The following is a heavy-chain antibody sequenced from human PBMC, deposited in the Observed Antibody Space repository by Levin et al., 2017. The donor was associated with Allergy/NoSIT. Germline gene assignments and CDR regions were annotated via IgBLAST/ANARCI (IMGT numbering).Heavy chain of an antibody. CDR3: ASRVPNYYDSSGYYVPVFDY. D-gene: IGHD3-22*01. CDR2: IIPIFGTA. Sequence: ASVKVSCKASGGTFSSYAISWVRQAPGQGLEWMGGIIPIFGTANYAQKFQGRVTITADESTSTAYMELSSLRSEDTAVYYCASRVPNYYDSSGYYVPVFDYWGQGTLVTVSS. V-gene: IGHV1-69*13. CDR1: GGTFSSYA. J-gene: IGHJ4*02.